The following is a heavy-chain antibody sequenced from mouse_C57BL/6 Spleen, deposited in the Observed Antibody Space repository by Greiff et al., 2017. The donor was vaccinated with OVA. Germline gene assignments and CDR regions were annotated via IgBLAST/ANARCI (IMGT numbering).Heavy chain of an antibody. CDR3: ARSHYGGPLAY. D-gene: IGHD1-1*02. CDR2: IDPSDSYT. J-gene: IGHJ3*01. Sequence: QVQLQQPGAELVMPGASVKLSCKASGYTFTSYWMHWVKQRPGQGLEWIGEIDPSDSYTNYNQKFKGKSTLTVDKSSSTSYMQLSSLTSEDSAVYYCARSHYGGPLAYWGQGTLVTVSA. V-gene: IGHV1-69*01. CDR1: GYTFTSYW.